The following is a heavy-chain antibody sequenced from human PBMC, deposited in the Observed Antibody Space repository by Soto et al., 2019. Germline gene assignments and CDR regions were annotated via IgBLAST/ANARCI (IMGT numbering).Heavy chain of an antibody. CDR2: INHSGST. CDR3: ARGSWRSYYDFWSGYYKLGWFDP. Sequence: SETLSLTCAVYGGSFSGYYWSWIRQPPGKGLEWIGEINHSGSTNYNPSLKSRVTISVDTSKNQFSLKLSSVTAADTAVYYCARGSWRSYYDFWSGYYKLGWFDPWGQGTLVTVSS. CDR1: GGSFSGYY. V-gene: IGHV4-34*01. J-gene: IGHJ5*02. D-gene: IGHD3-3*01.